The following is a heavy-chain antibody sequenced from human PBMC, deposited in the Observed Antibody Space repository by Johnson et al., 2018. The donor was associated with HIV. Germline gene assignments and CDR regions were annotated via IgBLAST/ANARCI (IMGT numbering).Heavy chain of an antibody. V-gene: IGHV3-7*03. CDR1: GFTFSSYA. J-gene: IGHJ3*02. Sequence: VQLVESGGGVVQPGRSLRLSCAASGFTFSSYAMHWVRQAPGKGLEWVAFINADGSAKTYMDSARGRFSISRDNAENSLFLQIHSLRAEDTALYYCARSHRYGNMVATIRPFDIWGQGTMVTVSS. CDR3: ARSHRYGNMVATIRPFDI. D-gene: IGHD5-12*01. CDR2: INADGSAK.